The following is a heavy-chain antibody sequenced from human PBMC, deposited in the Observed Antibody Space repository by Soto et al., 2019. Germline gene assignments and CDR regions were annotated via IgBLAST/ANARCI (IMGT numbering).Heavy chain of an antibody. D-gene: IGHD6-13*01. J-gene: IGHJ4*02. CDR2: LYSDDST. V-gene: IGHV3-66*01. Sequence: EVQLVESGGGLVQSGGSLRLSCAASGFSVSGIYMTWVRQAPGKGLEWVSLLYSDDSTYYADSVKGRFTITRDYSKNTLFLQMNSLRAEDTSVYYCARVGTSTAAVHYWGQGTLVTVSS. CDR1: GFSVSGIY. CDR3: ARVGTSTAAVHY.